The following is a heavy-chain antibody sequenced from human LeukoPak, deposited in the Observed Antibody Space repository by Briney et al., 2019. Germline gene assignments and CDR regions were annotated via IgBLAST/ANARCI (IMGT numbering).Heavy chain of an antibody. CDR3: ARDLSPPCSSTSCYDPYYFDY. CDR2: IYTSGST. J-gene: IGHJ4*02. Sequence: SETLSLTCTVSGVSTSSYYWSWIRQPAGKGLEWIGRIYTSGSTNYNPSLKSRVTMSVDTSKNQFSLKLSSMTAADTAVYYCARDLSPPCSSTSCYDPYYFDYWGQGTLVTVSS. V-gene: IGHV4-4*07. CDR1: GVSTSSYY. D-gene: IGHD2-2*01.